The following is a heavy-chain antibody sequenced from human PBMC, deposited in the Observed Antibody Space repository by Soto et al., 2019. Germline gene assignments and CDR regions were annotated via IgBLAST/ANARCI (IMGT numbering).Heavy chain of an antibody. Sequence: QVQRVESGGGGVQPARSLRLSCAASGFTFSSYGMHWVRQAPGKGLAWVAVISYDGSNKYYADSVKGRFPISRDNSKNPLYLQRSRLRGEDTDVYYCAKDWRGDMEPDDYWGQGPLVTVSS. CDR2: ISYDGSNK. J-gene: IGHJ4*02. CDR1: GFTFSSYG. V-gene: IGHV3-30*18. D-gene: IGHD3-16*01. CDR3: AKDWRGDMEPDDY.